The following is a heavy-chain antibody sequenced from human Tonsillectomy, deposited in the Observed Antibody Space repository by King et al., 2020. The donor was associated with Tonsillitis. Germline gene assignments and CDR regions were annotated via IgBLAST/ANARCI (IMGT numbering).Heavy chain of an antibody. Sequence: VQLQQSGPGLVKPSQTLSLTCAISGDSVSSNSAAWNWIRQSPSSGLEWLGRTYSRSKWYNDYSLSVKGRITINPDTSKNQFSLQLKSVTHEDTAVYYGVRDELELRNNYYYYYGMDVWGQGTAVTVSS. J-gene: IGHJ6*01. CDR1: GDSVSSNSAA. D-gene: IGHD1-7*01. V-gene: IGHV6-1*01. CDR2: TYSRSKWYN. CDR3: VRDELELRNNYYYYYGMDV.